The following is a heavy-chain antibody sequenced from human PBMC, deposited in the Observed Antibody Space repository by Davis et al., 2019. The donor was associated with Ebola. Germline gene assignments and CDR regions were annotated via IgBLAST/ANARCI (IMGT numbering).Heavy chain of an antibody. CDR3: AADFIAVAGTFDY. CDR2: INPNSGGT. Sequence: ASVKVSCKASGYTFTGYYMHWVRQAPGQGLEWMGWINPNSGGTNYAQKFQGWVTMTRDTSISTAYMELSRLRSDDTAVYYCAADFIAVAGTFDYWGQGTLVTVSS. D-gene: IGHD6-19*01. J-gene: IGHJ4*02. CDR1: GYTFTGYY. V-gene: IGHV1-2*04.